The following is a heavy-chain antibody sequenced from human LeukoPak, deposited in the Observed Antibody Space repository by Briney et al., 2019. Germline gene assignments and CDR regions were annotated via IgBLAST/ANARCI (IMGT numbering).Heavy chain of an antibody. CDR1: GFTFSRYW. V-gene: IGHV3-7*01. D-gene: IGHD4/OR15-4a*01. J-gene: IGHJ4*02. Sequence: GGSLRLSCAASGFTFSRYWMSWVRQAPGKGLEWVANISLDGSEKYYVDSVEGRFTISRDNAKNSLYLQMNSLRAEDTAVYYCARDSDYASGNWGQGTLVTVSS. CDR2: ISLDGSEK. CDR3: ARDSDYASGN.